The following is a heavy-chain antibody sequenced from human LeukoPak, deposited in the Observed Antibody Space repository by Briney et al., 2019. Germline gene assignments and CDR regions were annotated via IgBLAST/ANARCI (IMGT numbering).Heavy chain of an antibody. CDR3: ANAWGVRGVDAFDI. Sequence: PGGSLRLSCAASGFTFSSYGMHWVRQAPGKGLEWVAVISYDGSNKYYADSVKGRFTISRDNSKNTLYLQMNSLRAEDTAVYYCANAWGVRGVDAFDIWGQGTMVTVSS. CDR2: ISYDGSNK. V-gene: IGHV3-30*18. J-gene: IGHJ3*02. CDR1: GFTFSSYG. D-gene: IGHD3-10*01.